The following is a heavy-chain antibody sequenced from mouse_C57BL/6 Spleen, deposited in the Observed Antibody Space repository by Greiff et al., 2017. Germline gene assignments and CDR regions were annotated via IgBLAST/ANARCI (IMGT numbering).Heavy chain of an antibody. Sequence: QVQLQQPGAELVRPGTSVKLSCKASGYTFTSYWMHWVKQRPGQGLEWIGVIDPSDSYTNYNQKFKGKATLTVDTSSSTAYMQLSSLTSEDSAVYYCARERDYYEGGAMDYWGQGTSVTVSS. CDR1: GYTFTSYW. D-gene: IGHD1-1*01. V-gene: IGHV1-59*01. J-gene: IGHJ4*01. CDR3: ARERDYYEGGAMDY. CDR2: IDPSDSYT.